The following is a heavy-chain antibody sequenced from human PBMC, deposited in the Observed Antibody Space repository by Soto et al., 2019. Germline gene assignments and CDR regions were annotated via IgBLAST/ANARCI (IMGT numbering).Heavy chain of an antibody. J-gene: IGHJ4*02. CDR3: VKADLVATIPFDY. CDR2: ISSNGGST. V-gene: IGHV3-64D*06. Sequence: PGGSLRLSCSASGFTFSSYAMHWVRQAPGKGLEYVSAISSNGGSTYYADSVKGRFTISRDNSKNTLYLQMSSLRAEDTAVYYCVKADLVATIPFDYWAQGTLVPVSS. D-gene: IGHD5-12*01. CDR1: GFTFSSYA.